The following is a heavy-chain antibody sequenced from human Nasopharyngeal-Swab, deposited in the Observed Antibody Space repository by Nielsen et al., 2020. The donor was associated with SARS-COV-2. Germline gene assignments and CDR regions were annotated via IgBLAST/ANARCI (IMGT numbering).Heavy chain of an antibody. Sequence: ASVKVSCKVSGYTLTELSMHWVRQAPGKGLEWMGGFDPEDGETIYAQKFQGRVAMTEDTSTDTAYMELSSLRSEDTAVYYCATGRVTTFFSWFDPWGQGTLVTVSS. CDR1: GYTLTELS. CDR2: FDPEDGET. J-gene: IGHJ5*02. V-gene: IGHV1-24*01. CDR3: ATGRVTTFFSWFDP. D-gene: IGHD4-17*01.